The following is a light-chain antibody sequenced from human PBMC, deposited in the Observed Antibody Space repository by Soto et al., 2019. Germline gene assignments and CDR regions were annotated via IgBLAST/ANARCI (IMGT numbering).Light chain of an antibody. CDR2: EVS. J-gene: IGLJ1*01. CDR1: SSDIGGYTY. Sequence: QSVLTQPPSASASPGQSVTTSCTGTSSDIGGYTYVSWYQHHPGKAPKLMIYEVSKRPSGVPDRFSGSKSGNTASLTVSGLQAEDEADYYCTSYAGSNSYVFGTGTKVTVL. V-gene: IGLV2-8*01. CDR3: TSYAGSNSYV.